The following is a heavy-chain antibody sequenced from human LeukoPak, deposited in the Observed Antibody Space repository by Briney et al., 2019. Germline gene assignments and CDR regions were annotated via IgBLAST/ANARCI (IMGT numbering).Heavy chain of an antibody. CDR2: IYYSGST. CDR3: ARQVVAVAGTGYFDY. V-gene: IGHV4-39*01. J-gene: IGHJ4*02. Sequence: GSLRLSCAASGFIFSSYSMNWVRQPPGKGLEWIGSIYYSGSTYYNASLKSRGTISVDTSKNQFSLKLNSVTAADTAVYFCARQVVAVAGTGYFDYWGQGTLVTVSS. D-gene: IGHD6-19*01. CDR1: GFIFSSYSMN.